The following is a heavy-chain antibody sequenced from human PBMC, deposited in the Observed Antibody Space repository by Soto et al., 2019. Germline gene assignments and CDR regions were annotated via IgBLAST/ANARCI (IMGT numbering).Heavy chain of an antibody. CDR2: ISYDGSNK. CDR1: GFTFSNYG. D-gene: IGHD2-15*01. J-gene: IGHJ6*02. CDR3: AKVSQGVDTNHYYYSMDV. Sequence: QVQLVESGGGVVQPGRSLRLSCAASGFTFSNYGMHWVRQAPGKGLDWVAGISYDGSNKYFADSGKVRFSISRDNSKNTLYLQMNSLRDEDPAVYYCAKVSQGVDTNHYYYSMDVWGQGTTVTVS. V-gene: IGHV3-30*18.